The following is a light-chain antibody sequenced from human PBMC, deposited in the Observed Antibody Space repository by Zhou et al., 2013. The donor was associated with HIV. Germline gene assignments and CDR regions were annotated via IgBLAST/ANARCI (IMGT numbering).Light chain of an antibody. V-gene: IGKV1-5*03. CDR1: ESIGQW. CDR3: QQYNSFSLT. J-gene: IGKJ4*01. Sequence: DILLTQSPLALSVYIGDRVTITCRANESIGQWLAWYQQKPGKAPKVVIYKASSLETGVPSRFSGSGSGTEFTLTISSLEPDDFATYYCQQYNSFSLTFGGGTKVEIK. CDR2: KAS.